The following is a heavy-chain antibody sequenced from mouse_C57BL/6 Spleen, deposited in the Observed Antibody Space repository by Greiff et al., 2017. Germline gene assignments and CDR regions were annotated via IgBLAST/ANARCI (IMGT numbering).Heavy chain of an antibody. V-gene: IGHV1-62-2*01. D-gene: IGHD2-4*01. CDR1: GYTFTEYT. J-gene: IGHJ2*01. CDR3: ARHEEPLYDYDDGYYFDY. CDR2: FYPGSGSI. Sequence: QVQLQQSGAELVKPGASVKLSCKASGYTFTEYTIHWVKQRSGQGLEWIGWFYPGSGSIKYNEKFKDKATLTAAKSSSTVYMELSRLTSEDTAVYCCARHEEPLYDYDDGYYFDYWGQGTTLTVSS.